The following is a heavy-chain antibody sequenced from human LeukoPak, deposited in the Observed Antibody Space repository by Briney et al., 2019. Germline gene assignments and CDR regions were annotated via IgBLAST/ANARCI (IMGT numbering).Heavy chain of an antibody. CDR2: INHSGST. J-gene: IGHJ4*02. V-gene: IGHV4-34*01. Sequence: SETLSLTCAVYGGSFSGYYWSWIRQPPGKGLEWIGEINHSGSTNYNPSLKSRVTISVDKSKNQFSLKLSSVTAADTAVYYCARGPYSGSYMDYWGQGTLVTVSS. CDR3: ARGPYSGSYMDY. D-gene: IGHD1-26*01. CDR1: GGSFSGYY.